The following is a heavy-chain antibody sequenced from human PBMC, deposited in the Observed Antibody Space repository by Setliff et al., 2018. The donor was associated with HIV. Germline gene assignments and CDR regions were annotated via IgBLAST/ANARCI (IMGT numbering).Heavy chain of an antibody. D-gene: IGHD3-10*01. CDR2: IYYLGNT. Sequence: PSETLSLTCSVSGGTISNNNYHWGWIRQPPGEGLEWIGSIYYLGNTYYNPSLRSRLTISVDTSRNLFSLKMSSVTAADTAVYYCARARGPEGYFDSWGQGTLVTVSS. CDR3: ARARGPEGYFDS. CDR1: GGTISNNNYH. J-gene: IGHJ4*02. V-gene: IGHV4-39*07.